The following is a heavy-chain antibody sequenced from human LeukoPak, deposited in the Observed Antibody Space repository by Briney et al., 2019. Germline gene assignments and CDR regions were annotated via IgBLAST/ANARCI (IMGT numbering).Heavy chain of an antibody. CDR3: ARGNEGYNSELDWYFDL. D-gene: IGHD5-24*01. V-gene: IGHV4-59*08. CDR1: GGSITSYY. J-gene: IGHJ2*01. CDR2: IYYSGTT. Sequence: SETLSLTCTVSGGSITSYYWSWIRQPPGKGLEWIGNIYYSGTTKYNPSLKSRVTISVDTSKNQFSLKLSSVTAADTAVYYCARGNEGYNSELDWYFDLWGRGTLVTVSS.